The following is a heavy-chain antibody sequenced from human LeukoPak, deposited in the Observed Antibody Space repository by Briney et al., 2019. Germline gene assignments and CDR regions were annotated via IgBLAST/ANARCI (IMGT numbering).Heavy chain of an antibody. D-gene: IGHD3-22*01. Sequence: GGSLRLSCVASGFTFSNHWMHWVRQVPGKGLVWVSRIDVGGSSTSYAKSVKGRFSISRDNGENTLYLQMNSLRVEDTAVYYCARGPGSSGGAYVGDYWGHGTLVTVSS. V-gene: IGHV3-74*01. CDR3: ARGPGSSGGAYVGDY. J-gene: IGHJ4*01. CDR2: IDVGGSST. CDR1: GFTFSNHW.